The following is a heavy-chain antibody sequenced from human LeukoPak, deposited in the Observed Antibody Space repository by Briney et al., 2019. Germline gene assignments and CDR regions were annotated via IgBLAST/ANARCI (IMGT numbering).Heavy chain of an antibody. J-gene: IGHJ6*03. V-gene: IGHV4-61*02. D-gene: IGHD1-7*01. CDR2: IYTSGST. CDR1: GGSISSGSYY. Sequence: IPSETLSLTCTVSGGSISSGSYYWSWIRQPAGKGLEWIGRIYTSGSTNYHPSLKSRVTISVDTSKNQFSLKLSSVTAADTAVYYCARVGITGTTGYYYYYMDVWGKGTTVTVSS. CDR3: ARVGITGTTGYYYYYMDV.